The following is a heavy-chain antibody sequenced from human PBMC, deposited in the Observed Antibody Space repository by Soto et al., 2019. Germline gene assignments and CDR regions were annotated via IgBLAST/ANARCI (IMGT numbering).Heavy chain of an antibody. J-gene: IGHJ4*02. D-gene: IGHD1-26*01. CDR3: ARQTGLGATNY. Sequence: QVQLVESGGGLVTPGGSLRLSCASSGFTFSDYYMSWIRQAPGKGLEWLSYISPGSRYPAYADSVKGRFTISRDNARRSLSLQMNSLTVDDTAIYYCARQTGLGATNYWGRGTLVTVSS. CDR2: ISPGSRYP. V-gene: IGHV3-11*06. CDR1: GFTFSDYY.